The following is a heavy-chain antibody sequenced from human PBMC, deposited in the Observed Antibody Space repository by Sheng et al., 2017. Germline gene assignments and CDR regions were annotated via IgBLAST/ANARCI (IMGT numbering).Heavy chain of an antibody. D-gene: IGHD3-3*01. CDR3: ARAYYDFWSGYYHGYNWFDP. CDR2: IYHSGST. V-gene: IGHV4-38-2*01. CDR1: GYSISSGYY. J-gene: IGHJ5*02. Sequence: QVQLQESGPGLVKPSETLSLTCAVSGYSISSGYYWGWIRQPPGKGLEWIGSIYHSGSTYYNPSLKSRVTISVDTSKNQFSLKLSSVTAADTAVYYCARAYYDFWSGYYHGYNWFDPWGQGTLVTVSS.